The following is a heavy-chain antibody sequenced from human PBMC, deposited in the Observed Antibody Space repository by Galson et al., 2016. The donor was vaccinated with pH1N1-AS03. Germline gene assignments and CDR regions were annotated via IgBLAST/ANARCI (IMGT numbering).Heavy chain of an antibody. J-gene: IGHJ4*02. CDR3: ARDYIDKFFTDY. CDR1: GFTFRSHG. Sequence: SLRLSCAVSGFTFRSHGMHWVRQAPSKGLEWISYISDDGRRKYYADSVKGRCTVSRDNSRNTVHLQMDSLENEDTAVYYCARDYIDKFFTDYWGQGALVTVSS. CDR2: ISDDGRRK. V-gene: IGHV3-30*03. D-gene: IGHD3-3*01.